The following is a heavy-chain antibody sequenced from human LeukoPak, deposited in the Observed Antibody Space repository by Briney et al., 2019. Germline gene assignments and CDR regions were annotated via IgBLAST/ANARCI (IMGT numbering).Heavy chain of an antibody. CDR3: ARVSIVGATPRY. Sequence: GGSLRLSCAASGFTFSSYAMSWVRQAPGKGLEWVSAISGSGGSTYYADSVKGRFTISRDNAKNSLYLQMNSLRAEYTAVYYCARVSIVGATPRYWGQGTLVTVSS. CDR1: GFTFSSYA. CDR2: ISGSGGST. D-gene: IGHD1-26*01. V-gene: IGHV3-23*01. J-gene: IGHJ4*02.